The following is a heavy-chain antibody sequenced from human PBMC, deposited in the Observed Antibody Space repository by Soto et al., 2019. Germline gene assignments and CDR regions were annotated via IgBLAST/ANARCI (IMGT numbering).Heavy chain of an antibody. CDR2: IIPILGIA. J-gene: IGHJ4*02. Sequence: QVPLVQSGAEVKKPGSSVKVSCKASGGTFSSYTISWVRQAPGQGLEWMGRIIPILGIANYAQKFQGRVTITADNSTSTAYMELSSLRSEDTAVYYCAVTGVATIFFGYWGQGTLVTVSS. CDR3: AVTGVATIFFGY. D-gene: IGHD5-12*01. CDR1: GGTFSSYT. V-gene: IGHV1-69*02.